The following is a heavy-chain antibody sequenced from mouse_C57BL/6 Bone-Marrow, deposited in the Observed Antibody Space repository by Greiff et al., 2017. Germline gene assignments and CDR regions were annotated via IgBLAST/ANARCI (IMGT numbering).Heavy chain of an antibody. CDR2: IYPRSGNT. J-gene: IGHJ1*03. Sequence: VQLQQSGAELARPGASVKLSCKASGYTFTSYGISWVKQRTGQGLEWIGEIYPRSGNTYYNEKFKGKATLTADKSSSTAYMELRSLTSEDSAVYFCATYGYHWYFDVWGTGTTVTVSS. CDR3: ATYGYHWYFDV. CDR1: GYTFTSYG. V-gene: IGHV1-81*01. D-gene: IGHD2-2*01.